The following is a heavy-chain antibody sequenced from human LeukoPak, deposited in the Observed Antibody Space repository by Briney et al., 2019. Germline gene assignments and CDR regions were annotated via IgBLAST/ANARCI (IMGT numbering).Heavy chain of an antibody. CDR3: AREGGIAAAGPRPLVY. CDR1: GFTFSSYA. J-gene: IGHJ4*02. V-gene: IGHV3-30*04. CDR2: ISYDGSNK. Sequence: GGSLRLSCAASGFTFSSYAMHWVRQAPGKGLERVAVISYDGSNKYYADSVKGRFTISRDNSKNTLYLQMNSLRAEDTAVYYCAREGGIAAAGPRPLVYWGQGTLVTVSS. D-gene: IGHD6-13*01.